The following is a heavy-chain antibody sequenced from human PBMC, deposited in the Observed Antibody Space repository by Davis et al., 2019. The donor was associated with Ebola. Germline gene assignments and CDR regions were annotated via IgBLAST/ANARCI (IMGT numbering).Heavy chain of an antibody. D-gene: IGHD3-3*01. CDR3: AKGVATIFGVVTDYYYYGMDV. J-gene: IGHJ6*02. CDR2: ISSSGSTI. V-gene: IGHV3-11*04. Sequence: GESLKISCAASGFTFSDYYMSWIRQAPGKGLEWVSYISSSGSTIYYADSVKGRFTISRDNAKNSVYLQMNSLRAEDTAVYYCAKGVATIFGVVTDYYYYGMDVWGQGTTDTVSS. CDR1: GFTFSDYY.